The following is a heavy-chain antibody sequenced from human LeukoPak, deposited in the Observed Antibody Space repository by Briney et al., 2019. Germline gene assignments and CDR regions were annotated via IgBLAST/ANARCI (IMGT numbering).Heavy chain of an antibody. V-gene: IGHV3-33*01. J-gene: IGHJ4*02. CDR2: IWYDGSNK. D-gene: IGHD3-10*01. CDR1: GFTFSSYG. Sequence: PGRSLRLSCAASGFTFSSYGMHWVRQAPGKGLEWVAVIWYDGSNKYYADSVKGRFTISRDNSKNTLYLQMNSLRAEDTAVYYCAGDRSYYNVFDYWGQGTLVTVSS. CDR3: AGDRSYYNVFDY.